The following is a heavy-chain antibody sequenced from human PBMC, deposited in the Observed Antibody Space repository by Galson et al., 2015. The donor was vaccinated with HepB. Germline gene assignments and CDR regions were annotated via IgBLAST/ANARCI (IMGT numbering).Heavy chain of an antibody. V-gene: IGHV4-4*02. CDR3: ARDNVAVAANLDY. J-gene: IGHJ4*02. CDR2: VFHTGST. CDR1: GTSTSRGNW. D-gene: IGHD2-15*01. Sequence: LSLTCTVSGTSTSRGNWWTWVRHSPGNGLEWIGEVFHTGSTNYNPSLESRVSISVDTSENQFSLTLNSVTAADTAVYYCARDNVAVAANLDYWGQGTQVTVSS.